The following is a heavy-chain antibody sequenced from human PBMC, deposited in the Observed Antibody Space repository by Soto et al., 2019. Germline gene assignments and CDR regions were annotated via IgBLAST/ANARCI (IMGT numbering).Heavy chain of an antibody. D-gene: IGHD3-3*01. V-gene: IGHV4-59*12. CDR1: GGSISSYY. Sequence: PSETLSLTCTVSGGSISSYYWSWIRQPPGKGLEWIGYIYYSGSTNYNPSLKSRVTISVDTSKNQFSLKLSSVTAADTAVYYCARDKERYDFWSGYGSDGMDVWGQGTTVTVSS. J-gene: IGHJ6*02. CDR2: IYYSGST. CDR3: ARDKERYDFWSGYGSDGMDV.